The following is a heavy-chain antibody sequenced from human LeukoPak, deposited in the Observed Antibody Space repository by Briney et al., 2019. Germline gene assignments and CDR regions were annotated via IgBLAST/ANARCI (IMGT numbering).Heavy chain of an antibody. J-gene: IGHJ1*01. CDR1: GFTFSSYS. V-gene: IGHV3-48*04. CDR2: ISSSGSTI. D-gene: IGHD1-26*01. CDR3: ARGGSDSGSYLLEYFQH. Sequence: PGGSLRLSCAASGFTFSSYSMNWVRQAPGKGLEWVSYISSSGSTIYYADSVKGRFTISRDNAKNSLYLQMNSLRAEDTAVYYCARGGSDSGSYLLEYFQHWGQGTLVTVSS.